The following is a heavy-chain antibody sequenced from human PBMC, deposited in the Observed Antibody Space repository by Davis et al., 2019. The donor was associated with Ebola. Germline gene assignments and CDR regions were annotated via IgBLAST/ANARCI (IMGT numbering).Heavy chain of an antibody. D-gene: IGHD1-1*01. CDR1: RYTFTSYG. V-gene: IGHV1-18*01. CDR2: ISAYNGNT. Sequence: ASVKVSCKASRYTFTSYGISWVRQAPGHGLEWMGWISAYNGNTNYAQKFQGWVTMTRDTSISTAYMELSRLRSDDTAVYYCARGGATGTQGVYYYDGMDVWGQGTTVTVSS. CDR3: ARGGATGTQGVYYYDGMDV. J-gene: IGHJ6*02.